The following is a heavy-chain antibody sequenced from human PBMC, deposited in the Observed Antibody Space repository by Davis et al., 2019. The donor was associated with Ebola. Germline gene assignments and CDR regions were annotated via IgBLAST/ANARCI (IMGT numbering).Heavy chain of an antibody. J-gene: IGHJ4*02. Sequence: PSETLSLTCAVYGGSFSGYYWSWIRQPPGKGLEWIGEINHSGSTYYNPSLRSRVTISADTSKNQFSLRLSSVTATDTAVYYCARSFSGPIPRHLDHWGQGTLVTVSS. V-gene: IGHV4-34*01. CDR2: INHSGST. D-gene: IGHD2/OR15-2a*01. CDR3: ARSFSGPIPRHLDH. CDR1: GGSFSGYY.